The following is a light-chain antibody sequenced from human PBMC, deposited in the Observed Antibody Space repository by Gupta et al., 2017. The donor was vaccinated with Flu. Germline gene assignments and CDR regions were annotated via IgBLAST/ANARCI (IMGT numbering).Light chain of an antibody. V-gene: IGLV3-1*01. Sequence: SYELTQPPSVSLSPAQTASIPCPGDQLGDKYAYWYQQKPGQSPVLVNHQVTKRPAGIPERFSASNSGNTATLTIRGTHDMDEADYYCQAWGSSTYNDVFGTGTKVTVL. CDR1: QLGDKY. CDR3: QAWGSSTYNDV. CDR2: QVT. J-gene: IGLJ1*01.